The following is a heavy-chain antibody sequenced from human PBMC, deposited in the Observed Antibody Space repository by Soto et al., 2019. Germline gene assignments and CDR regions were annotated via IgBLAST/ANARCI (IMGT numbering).Heavy chain of an antibody. V-gene: IGHV3-48*03. D-gene: IGHD2-2*01. J-gene: IGHJ4*02. CDR1: RVTFGTYE. CDR3: VRYCSTTLCNGVATRTFDY. CDR2: ISTSGSTV. Sequence: XGSLRLSCAASRVTFGTYEMNWVRQAPGKGLEWVSYISTSGSTVYYADSVKGRFTISRDNTRNSLYLQMNSLRDEDTALYYCVRYCSTTLCNGVATRTFDYWGQGNLVTVSS.